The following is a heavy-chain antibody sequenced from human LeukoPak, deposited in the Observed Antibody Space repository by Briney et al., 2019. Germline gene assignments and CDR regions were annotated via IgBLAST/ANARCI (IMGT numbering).Heavy chain of an antibody. CDR1: GFTFSSYG. CDR3: AREEGGAMVLFDY. V-gene: IGHV3-7*01. CDR2: IKQDGSEK. D-gene: IGHD5-18*01. Sequence: GGSLRLSCAASGFTFSSYGMHWVRQAPGKGLEWVANIKQDGSEKYYVDSVKGRFTISRDNAKNSLYLQMNSLRAEDTAVYYCAREEGGAMVLFDYWGQGTLVTVSS. J-gene: IGHJ4*02.